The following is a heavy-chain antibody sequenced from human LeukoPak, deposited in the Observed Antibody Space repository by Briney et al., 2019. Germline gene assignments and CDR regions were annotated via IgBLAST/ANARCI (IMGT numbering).Heavy chain of an antibody. D-gene: IGHD3-10*01. CDR3: ARDLLWFGELSGFDY. V-gene: IGHV1-46*01. CDR2: INPSGGST. CDR1: GYTFTSYY. J-gene: IGHJ4*02. Sequence: ASVKVSCKASGYTFTSYYMHWVRQAPGQGLEWMGIINPSGGSTSYAQKFQGRVTMTRDTSTSAVYMELSSLRSEDTAVYYCARDLLWFGELSGFDYWGQGTLVTVSS.